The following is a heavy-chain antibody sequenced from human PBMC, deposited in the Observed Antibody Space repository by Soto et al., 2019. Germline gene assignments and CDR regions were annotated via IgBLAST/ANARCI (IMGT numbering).Heavy chain of an antibody. CDR2: IIPIFGTA. CDR3: ARGWGYDSNDYYYAY. CDR1: GGTFSRHA. D-gene: IGHD3-22*01. Sequence: QVQLVQSGAEVRKPGSSVKVSCKASGGTFSRHAISWVRQAPGQGLEWIGGIIPIFGTANHAQKFQGRGTMIADESTSTVYMELSSLRSEDTAMYYCARGWGYDSNDYYYAYWGQGTRVIFSS. V-gene: IGHV1-69*01. J-gene: IGHJ4*02.